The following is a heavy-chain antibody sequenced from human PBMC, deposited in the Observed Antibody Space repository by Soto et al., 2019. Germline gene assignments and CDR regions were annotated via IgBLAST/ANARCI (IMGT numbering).Heavy chain of an antibody. CDR3: AKVMSSGYSYGYFYYYYYGMDV. Sequence: GGSLRLSCAASGFTFSSYGMHWVRQAPGKGLEWVAVISYDGSNKYYADSVKGRFTISRDNSKNTLYLQMNSLRAEDTAVYYCAKVMSSGYSYGYFYYYYYGMDVWGQGTTVTVSS. V-gene: IGHV3-30*18. J-gene: IGHJ6*02. D-gene: IGHD5-18*01. CDR2: ISYDGSNK. CDR1: GFTFSSYG.